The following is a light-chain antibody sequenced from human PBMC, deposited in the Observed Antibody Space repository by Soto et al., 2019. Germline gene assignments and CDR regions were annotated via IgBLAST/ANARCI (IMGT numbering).Light chain of an antibody. Sequence: QSALTQPASVSGSPGQSITISCTGTSSDIGGYNFVSWYQQHPGKAPKLMIYEVTNRPSGISNRFSGSKSGNTASPTISGVQPEDEADYYCSSYRTMTTLVFGGGTKVTVL. CDR3: SSYRTMTTLV. J-gene: IGLJ2*01. CDR1: SSDIGGYNF. V-gene: IGLV2-14*01. CDR2: EVT.